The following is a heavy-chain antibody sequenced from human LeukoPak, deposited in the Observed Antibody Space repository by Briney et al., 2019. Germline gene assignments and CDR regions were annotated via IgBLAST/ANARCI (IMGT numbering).Heavy chain of an antibody. V-gene: IGHV3-30*04. D-gene: IGHD3-22*01. CDR1: GFTFSSYA. CDR3: ARVAAVTMIVVAHFDY. J-gene: IGHJ4*02. CDR2: ISYDGSNK. Sequence: GGPLRLSCAASGFTFSSYAMHWVRQAPGKGLEWVAVISYDGSNKYYADSVKGRFTISRDNSKNTLYLQMNSLRAEDTAVYYCARVAAVTMIVVAHFDYWGQGTLVTVSS.